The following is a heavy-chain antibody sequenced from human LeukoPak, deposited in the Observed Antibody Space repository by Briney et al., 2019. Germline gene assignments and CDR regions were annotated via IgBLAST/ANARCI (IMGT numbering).Heavy chain of an antibody. J-gene: IGHJ4*02. CDR3: ARGERIQLWNY. CDR2: IYHSGST. CDR1: GYSISSGYY. Sequence: PSETLSLTCTVSGYSISSGYYWGWIRQPPGKGLEWIGSIYHSGSTYYNPSLKSRVTISVDTSKNQFSLKLSSVTAADTAVYYCARGERIQLWNYWGQGTLVTVSS. V-gene: IGHV4-38-2*02. D-gene: IGHD5-18*01.